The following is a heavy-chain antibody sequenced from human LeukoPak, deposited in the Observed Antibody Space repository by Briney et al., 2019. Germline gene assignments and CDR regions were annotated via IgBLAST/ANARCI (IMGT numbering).Heavy chain of an antibody. Sequence: GGSLRLSCAVSGSTFSNYWMNWVRQAPGKGLEWMANIKPDGSVKFYVDSVKGRFTISRDNAKNSLYLQMNSLRAEDTAVYYCVGGYGWIFDHWGQGTLVTVSS. CDR1: GSTFSNYW. V-gene: IGHV3-7*01. CDR2: IKPDGSVK. J-gene: IGHJ4*02. CDR3: VGGYGWIFDH. D-gene: IGHD6-19*01.